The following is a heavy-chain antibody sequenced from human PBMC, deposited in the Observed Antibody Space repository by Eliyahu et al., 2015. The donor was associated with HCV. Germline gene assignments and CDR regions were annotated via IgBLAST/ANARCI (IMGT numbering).Heavy chain of an antibody. CDR1: SSYG. CDR3: ASEIVDGTDY. Sequence: SSYGMHWVRQAPGKGLEWVAVIWYDGSNKYYADSVKGRFTISRDNSKNTLYLQMNSLRAEDTAVYYCASEIVDGTDYWGQGTLVTVSS. CDR2: IWYDGSNK. V-gene: IGHV3-33*01. J-gene: IGHJ4*02. D-gene: IGHD1-26*01.